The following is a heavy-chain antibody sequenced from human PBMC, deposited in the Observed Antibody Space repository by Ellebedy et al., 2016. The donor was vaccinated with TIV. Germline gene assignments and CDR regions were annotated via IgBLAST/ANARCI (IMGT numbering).Heavy chain of an antibody. CDR1: GFTFSSYA. J-gene: IGHJ3*02. CDR3: AKGHKGPDAFDI. Sequence: GGSLRLXXAASGFTFSSYAMSWVRQAPGKGLEWVSAISGSGGSTYYADSVKGRFTISRDNSKNTLYLQMNSLRAEDTAVYYCAKGHKGPDAFDIWGQGTMVTVSS. CDR2: ISGSGGST. V-gene: IGHV3-23*01.